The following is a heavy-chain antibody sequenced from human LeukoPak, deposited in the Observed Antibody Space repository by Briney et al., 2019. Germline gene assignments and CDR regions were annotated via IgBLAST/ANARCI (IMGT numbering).Heavy chain of an antibody. D-gene: IGHD2-15*01. J-gene: IGHJ4*02. Sequence: SETLSLTCAVYGGSFSGYYWSWIRQPPGKGVEWIGEINHSGSTNYNPSLKSRVTISVDTSKNQFSLKLSSVTAADTAVYYCARVANCSGGSCYPIPPSKFDYWGQGTLVTVSS. CDR1: GGSFSGYY. CDR3: ARVANCSGGSCYPIPPSKFDY. V-gene: IGHV4-34*01. CDR2: INHSGST.